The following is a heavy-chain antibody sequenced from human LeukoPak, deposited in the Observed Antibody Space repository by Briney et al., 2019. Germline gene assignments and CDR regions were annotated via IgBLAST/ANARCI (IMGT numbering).Heavy chain of an antibody. CDR1: GFTFSDYY. CDR3: ATDYGANSGGFDY. Sequence: HPGGSLRLSFAASGFTFSDYYMSWIRQAPGKGLEWVSYISSSGSTIYYADSVKGRFTISRDNAKNSLYLQMNSLRAEDTAVYYCATDYGANSGGFDYWGQGTLVTVSS. J-gene: IGHJ4*02. D-gene: IGHD4-23*01. V-gene: IGHV3-11*04. CDR2: ISSSGSTI.